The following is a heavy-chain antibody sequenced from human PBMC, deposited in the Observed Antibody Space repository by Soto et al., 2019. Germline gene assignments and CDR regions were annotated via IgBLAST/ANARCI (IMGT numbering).Heavy chain of an antibody. D-gene: IGHD3-10*01. CDR2: IGGRGGRT. CDR3: AKGVRDIIIFTDY. CDR1: GFTFSSYA. J-gene: IGHJ4*01. V-gene: IGHV3-23*01. Sequence: PGGSLRLSCAASGFTFSSYAMSWVRQAPGKGLEWVSAIGGRGGRTFYADSVKGRFTISRDNSKNTLSLQMNSLRAEDTAVYYCAKGVRDIIIFTDYWGHGTLVTVSS.